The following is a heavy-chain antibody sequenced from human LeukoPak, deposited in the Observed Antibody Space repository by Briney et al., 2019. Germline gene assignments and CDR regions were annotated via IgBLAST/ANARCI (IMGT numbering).Heavy chain of an antibody. V-gene: IGHV3-7*01. Sequence: GGSLRLSCAASGFTFSREWMSWLRQTPEKGLEWVANIKPDGTERAYVDSVKGRFIISRDNAKNSLFLQMNSLRPEDTAVYYCARIGDGYGDYFDYWGQGTLVTVSS. CDR3: ARIGDGYGDYFDY. D-gene: IGHD5-24*01. CDR2: IKPDGTER. J-gene: IGHJ4*02. CDR1: GFTFSREW.